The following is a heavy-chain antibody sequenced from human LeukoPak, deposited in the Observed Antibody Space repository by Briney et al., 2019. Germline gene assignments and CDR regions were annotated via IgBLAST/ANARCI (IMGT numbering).Heavy chain of an antibody. D-gene: IGHD1-1*01. CDR2: IYTSGST. CDR3: ARESRLFPGDGYYLDH. Sequence: SETLSLTCAVSGGSISNYYWGWIRQPAGMGLEWIGRIYTSGSTDYNPSLKSRVTVSVDTSKNQFSLKLSSVTAADTAVYFCARESRLFPGDGYYLDHWGQGALVTVSS. J-gene: IGHJ4*02. CDR1: GGSISNYY. V-gene: IGHV4-4*07.